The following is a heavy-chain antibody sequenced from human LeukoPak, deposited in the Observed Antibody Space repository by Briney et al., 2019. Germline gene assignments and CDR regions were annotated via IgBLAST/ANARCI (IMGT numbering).Heavy chain of an antibody. Sequence: GSLRLSCAASGFTFSDYYMSWIRQPPGKGLEWIGYIYYSGSTNYNPSLKSRVTISVDTSKNQFSLKLSSVAAADTAVYYCARTDSSATFDPWGQGTLVTVSS. J-gene: IGHJ5*02. CDR3: ARTDSSATFDP. D-gene: IGHD3-22*01. V-gene: IGHV4-59*01. CDR1: GFTFSDYY. CDR2: IYYSGST.